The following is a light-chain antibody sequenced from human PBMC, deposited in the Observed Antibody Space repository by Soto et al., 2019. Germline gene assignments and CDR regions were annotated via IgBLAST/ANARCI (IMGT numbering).Light chain of an antibody. CDR1: SGDIGGYNS. J-gene: IGLJ2*01. V-gene: IGLV2-14*01. Sequence: QSALTQPASVSGSPGQSITISCTGTSGDIGGYNSVSWYQQHPGKAPKLLIYEVVKRPSGVPDRFSGSKSGTSASLAISGLQSEDEADYYCATWDDSLPAVFGGGTKLTVL. CDR2: EVV. CDR3: ATWDDSLPAV.